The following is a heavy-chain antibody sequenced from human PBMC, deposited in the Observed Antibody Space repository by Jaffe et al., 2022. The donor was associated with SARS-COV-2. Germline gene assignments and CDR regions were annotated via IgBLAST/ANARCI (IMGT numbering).Heavy chain of an antibody. V-gene: IGHV1-46*01. J-gene: IGHJ4*02. Sequence: QVQMVQSGAEVKQPGASVRVSCKASGYTFTDYYMHWVRQAPGQGPEWMGAIDPRNGDTFYAQNFRGRVTMTRDTSTSTVYMELSSLGSEDTAVYHCAREAGPGSTWYFDYWGQGTLVTASS. CDR2: IDPRNGDT. CDR3: AREAGPGSTWYFDY. CDR1: GYTFTDYY. D-gene: IGHD6-13*01.